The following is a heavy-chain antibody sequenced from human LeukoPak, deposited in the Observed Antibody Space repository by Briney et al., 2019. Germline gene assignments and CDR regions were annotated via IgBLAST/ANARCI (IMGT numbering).Heavy chain of an antibody. CDR3: SRSGCSGGRCYDYYYYGMDV. CDR2: IIPIFGTA. Sequence: SVKVSCKASGGTFSSYAISWVRQAPGQGLEWMGGIIPIFGTANYAQKFQGRVTITADESTSTADMELSSLRSENTAVYCCSRSGCSGGRCYDYYYYGMDVWGEGTTVTLSS. J-gene: IGHJ6*04. V-gene: IGHV1-69*01. CDR1: GGTFSSYA. D-gene: IGHD2-15*01.